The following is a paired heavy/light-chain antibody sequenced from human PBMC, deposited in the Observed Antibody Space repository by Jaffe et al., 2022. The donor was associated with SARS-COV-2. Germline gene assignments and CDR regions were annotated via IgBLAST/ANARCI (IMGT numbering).Heavy chain of an antibody. CDR1: GYSFFSYW. Sequence: EVQLVQSGAEVKKPGESLKISCKGSGYSFFSYWIAWVRQMPGKGLEWMGLIYPGDSDTRYSPSFQGRVTISADKSISTAYLQWNSLKASDTAMYYCASGARGSSRSDFWGQGTLVTVSS. D-gene: IGHD6-13*01. CDR2: IYPGDSDT. V-gene: IGHV5-51*01. CDR3: ASGARGSSRSDF. J-gene: IGHJ4*02.
Light chain of an antibody. CDR2: DAS. V-gene: IGKV3-20*01. CDR3: QQYGYSPVT. CDR1: QSISSTS. Sequence: EVVLTQSPGTLSLSPGERATLSCRASQSISSTSLAWYQQKPGQAPRLLIYDASSRATGIPDRFSGSGSGTDFTLTISRLEPEDFAVYYCQQYGYSPVTFGGGTKVEIK. J-gene: IGKJ4*01.